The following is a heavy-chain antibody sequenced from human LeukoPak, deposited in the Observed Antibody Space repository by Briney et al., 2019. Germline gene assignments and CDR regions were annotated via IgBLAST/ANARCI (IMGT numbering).Heavy chain of an antibody. CDR2: IYYSGST. D-gene: IGHD2-2*01. CDR1: GDSISSSNYY. V-gene: IGHV4-39*07. Sequence: SETLSLTCTISGDSISSSNYYWGWIRQPPGEGLEWIGTIYYSGSTYYNPSLKSRVTISVDTSKKQFSLKLNSVTAADTAVYYCARRGLVGYCSTSNCYRPAYFDSWGQGTLVTVSS. J-gene: IGHJ4*02. CDR3: ARRGLVGYCSTSNCYRPAYFDS.